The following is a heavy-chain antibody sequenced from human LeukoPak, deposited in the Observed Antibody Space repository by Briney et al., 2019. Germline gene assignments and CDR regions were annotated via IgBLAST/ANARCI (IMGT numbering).Heavy chain of an antibody. D-gene: IGHD2-2*01. V-gene: IGHV1-18*01. J-gene: IGHJ4*02. Sequence: ASVKVSCKASGYTFTSYGITWVRQAPGQGPEWMGWISPKNGNTNQAQILQGRVTMTTDTSTDTAYMELRSLRSDDTAMYYCARGPTNFDYWGQGTLVTVSS. CDR3: ARGPTNFDY. CDR1: GYTFTSYG. CDR2: ISPKNGNT.